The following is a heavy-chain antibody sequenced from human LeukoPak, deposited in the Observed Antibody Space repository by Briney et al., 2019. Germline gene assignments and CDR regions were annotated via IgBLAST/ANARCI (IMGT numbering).Heavy chain of an antibody. CDR1: GFIFSSYG. Sequence: GGSLRLPCAASGFIFSSYGMHWVRQAPGKGLEWVAVIWYDGSNKYYADSVKGRFTISRDNSKNTLYLQMNSLRAEDTAVYYCAKDRDYYDSSGYLDHWGQGTLVTVSS. D-gene: IGHD3-22*01. CDR2: IWYDGSNK. CDR3: AKDRDYYDSSGYLDH. V-gene: IGHV3-33*06. J-gene: IGHJ4*02.